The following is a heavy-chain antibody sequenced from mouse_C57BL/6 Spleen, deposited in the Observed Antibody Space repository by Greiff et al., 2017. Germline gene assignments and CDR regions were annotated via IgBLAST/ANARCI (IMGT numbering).Heavy chain of an antibody. CDR3: AKSIPYYAMDY. D-gene: IGHD2-12*01. V-gene: IGHV2-3*01. CDR2: IWGDGST. J-gene: IGHJ4*01. Sequence: VMLVESGPGLVAPSPTLSITCTVSGFSFTSYGVSWVRQPPGKGLEWLGVIWGDGSTNYHSALLSRLSISKDNSKSHVFLKLNSLQTADTATYYCAKSIPYYAMDYWGQGHSVTVSS. CDR1: GFSFTSYG.